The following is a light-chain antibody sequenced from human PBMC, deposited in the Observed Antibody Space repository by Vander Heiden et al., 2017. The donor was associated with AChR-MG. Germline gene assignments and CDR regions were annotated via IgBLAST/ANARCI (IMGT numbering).Light chain of an antibody. V-gene: IGKV3-15*01. J-gene: IGKJ2*01. CDR2: DTS. CDR1: QSAGRF. CDR3: QEYNHWPLYT. Sequence: IVLTQSPATLSLSPGERATLSCRASQSAGRFLAWYQQKRGQAPRLLIYDTSNRATGIPARFSGSGFGTEFTLTIDSLQSEDFAVYYCQEYNHWPLYTFGQGTKVEMK.